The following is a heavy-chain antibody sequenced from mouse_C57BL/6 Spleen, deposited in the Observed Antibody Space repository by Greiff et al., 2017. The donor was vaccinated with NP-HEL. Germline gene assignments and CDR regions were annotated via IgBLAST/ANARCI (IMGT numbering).Heavy chain of an antibody. D-gene: IGHD1-1*01. Sequence: QVQLQQSGAELAKPGASVKLSCKASGYTFTSYWMHWVKQRPGQGLEWIGYINPSSGSTKYNQKFKDKATLTADKSSSTAYMQLSSLTYEDSAVYYGARGAIQYRKTTVVAPFDYWGQGTTLTVSS. V-gene: IGHV1-7*01. CDR1: GYTFTSYW. CDR2: INPSSGST. J-gene: IGHJ2*01. CDR3: ARGAIQYRKTTVVAPFDY.